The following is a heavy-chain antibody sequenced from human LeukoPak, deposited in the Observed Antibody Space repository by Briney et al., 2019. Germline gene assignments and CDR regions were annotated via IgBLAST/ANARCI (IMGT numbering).Heavy chain of an antibody. Sequence: ASVKVSCKASGYTFTSYGISWVRQAPGQGLEWMGWISAYNGNTNYAQKLQGRVTMTTDTSTSTAYMELRSLRSDDTAVYYCARGEYYYDSSGRDAFDIWGQGTMVTVSS. CDR1: GYTFTSYG. J-gene: IGHJ3*02. V-gene: IGHV1-18*01. CDR2: ISAYNGNT. D-gene: IGHD3-22*01. CDR3: ARGEYYYDSSGRDAFDI.